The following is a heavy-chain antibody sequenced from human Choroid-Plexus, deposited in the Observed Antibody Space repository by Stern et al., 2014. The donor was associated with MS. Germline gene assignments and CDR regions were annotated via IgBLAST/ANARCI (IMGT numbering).Heavy chain of an antibody. J-gene: IGHJ5*02. CDR2: GSYGGSHK. D-gene: IGHD2/OR15-2a*01. CDR1: GFTFGSCA. Sequence: VQLVESGGGVVQPGRPLRVSCVASGFTFGSCAMHWVRQAPGKGLEWVAGGSYGGSHKYYADAVKGRFTLSRDNSQNTLYMQMSSLRPEDTAVYYCAKDRQYLTYFFDHWGQGSLVTVSS. V-gene: IGHV3-30*18. CDR3: AKDRQYLTYFFDH.